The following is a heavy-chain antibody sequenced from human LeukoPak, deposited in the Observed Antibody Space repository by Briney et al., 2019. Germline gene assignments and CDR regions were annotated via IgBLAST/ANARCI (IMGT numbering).Heavy chain of an antibody. CDR2: ISNSGIT. CDR3: ARDKGTSYLSSFDY. D-gene: IGHD6-6*01. CDR1: GGSISSYY. Sequence: PSETLSLTCTVSGGSISSYYWSWIRQPPGKGLEWIGYISNSGITNYNPSLKSRVTISIDTSKNQFSLRLSSVTAADTVVYYCARDKGTSYLSSFDYWGQGTLVTVSS. J-gene: IGHJ4*02. V-gene: IGHV4-59*01.